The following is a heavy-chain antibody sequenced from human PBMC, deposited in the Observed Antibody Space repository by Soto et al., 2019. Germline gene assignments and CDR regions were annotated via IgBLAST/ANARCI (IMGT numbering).Heavy chain of an antibody. Sequence: EVQLVESGGGLVQPGGSLRLSCAASGFTVSSNYMSWVRQAPGKGLEWVSVIYSGGSTYYADSVKGRFTISRDNSKNTLYLQMNSLRAEDTAVYYCASDPLGGYSGYDFDYWGQGTLVTVSS. J-gene: IGHJ4*02. CDR2: IYSGGST. CDR3: ASDPLGGYSGYDFDY. CDR1: GFTVSSNY. D-gene: IGHD5-12*01. V-gene: IGHV3-66*01.